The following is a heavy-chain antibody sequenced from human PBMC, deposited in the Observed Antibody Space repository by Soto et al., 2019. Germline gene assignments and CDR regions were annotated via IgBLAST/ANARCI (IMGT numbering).Heavy chain of an antibody. J-gene: IGHJ6*03. V-gene: IGHV1-3*01. CDR2: INAGNGDT. CDR1: GYSFSTYA. CDR3: ARGRYDHGDYVLYYYYMDV. D-gene: IGHD4-17*01. Sequence: QVQLVQSGAEVKKPGASVKVSCKASGYSFSTYAIHWVRQAPGQRLEWMGWINAGNGDTKYSQKFQGSVTFIRDTSATTAYMELSSLTSEDTAVYSCARGRYDHGDYVLYYYYMDVWGEGSSLTVSS.